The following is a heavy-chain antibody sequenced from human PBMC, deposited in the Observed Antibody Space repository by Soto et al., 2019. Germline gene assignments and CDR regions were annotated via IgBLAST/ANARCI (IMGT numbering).Heavy chain of an antibody. CDR1: GGSFSGYY. Sequence: SETLSLTCAVYGGSFSGYYWSWIRQPPGKGLEWIGEINHSGSTNYNPSLKSRVTISVDTSKNQFSLKPSSVTAADTAVYYCASLKLRGVSNYYYYGMDVWDQGTTVTVSS. V-gene: IGHV4-34*01. J-gene: IGHJ6*02. CDR2: INHSGST. CDR3: ASLKLRGVSNYYYYGMDV. D-gene: IGHD3-10*01.